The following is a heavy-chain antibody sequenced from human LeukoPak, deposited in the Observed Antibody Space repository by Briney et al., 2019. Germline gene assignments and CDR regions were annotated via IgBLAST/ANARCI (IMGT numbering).Heavy chain of an antibody. V-gene: IGHV6-1*01. CDR2: TYYRSKWYN. CDR1: GDSVSSNSVA. J-gene: IGHJ4*02. Sequence: SQTLSPTCAISGDSVSSNSVAWHWIRQSPSRGLEWLGRTYYRSKWYNDYAVSVKSRITINSDTSKNQFSLQLNSVTPEDTAVYYCARESSSFDYWGQGTLVTVSS. CDR3: ARESSSFDY. D-gene: IGHD3-10*01.